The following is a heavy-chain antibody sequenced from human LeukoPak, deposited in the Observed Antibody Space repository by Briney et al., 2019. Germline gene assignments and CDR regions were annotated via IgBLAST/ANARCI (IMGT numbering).Heavy chain of an antibody. Sequence: GGSLRLSCAASGFTFSTYWMNWYRQAPGKGLEWVGNINQDASEINYVASVRGRFTISRDNAKNSLHLQMNSLRAKDTAVYYCATDRDNSDWQKRFDSWGQGTLVTVSS. V-gene: IGHV3-7*01. D-gene: IGHD2-21*02. CDR2: INQDASEI. J-gene: IGHJ4*02. CDR3: ATDRDNSDWQKRFDS. CDR1: GFTFSTYW.